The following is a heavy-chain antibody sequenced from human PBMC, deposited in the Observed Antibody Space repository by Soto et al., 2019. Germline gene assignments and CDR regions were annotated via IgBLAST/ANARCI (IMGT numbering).Heavy chain of an antibody. CDR3: ARVSRVLHPNYYGMDV. J-gene: IGHJ6*02. D-gene: IGHD2-15*01. Sequence: SETLSLTCTVSGGSVSSGSYYWSWIRQPPGKGLEWIGYIYYSGSTNYNPSLKSRVTISVDTSKNQFSLKLSSVTAADTAVYYCARVSRVLHPNYYGMDVWGQGTTVTVSS. CDR2: IYYSGST. CDR1: GGSVSSGSYY. V-gene: IGHV4-61*01.